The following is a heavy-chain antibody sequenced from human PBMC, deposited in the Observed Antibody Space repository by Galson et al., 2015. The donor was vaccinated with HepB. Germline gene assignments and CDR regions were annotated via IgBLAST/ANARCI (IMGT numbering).Heavy chain of an antibody. D-gene: IGHD3-22*01. J-gene: IGHJ4*02. Sequence: SLRLSCAASGFTFSSYWMHWVRQAPGKGLVWVSRINSDGSSTSYADSVKGRFTISRDNAKNTLYLQMNSLRAEDTAVYYCARGAPTYYYDSSGSFDYWGQGTLVTVSS. CDR3: ARGAPTYYYDSSGSFDY. CDR2: INSDGSST. CDR1: GFTFSSYW. V-gene: IGHV3-74*01.